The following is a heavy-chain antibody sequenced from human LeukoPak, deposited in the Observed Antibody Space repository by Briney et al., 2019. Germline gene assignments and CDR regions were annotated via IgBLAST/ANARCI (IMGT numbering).Heavy chain of an antibody. J-gene: IGHJ4*02. CDR3: ARDPGGSSGMYYFDY. CDR1: GGSIISTNW. V-gene: IGHV4-4*02. D-gene: IGHD6-25*01. Sequence: SETLSLTCDVSGGSIISTNWWSWVRQSPGKGLEWIGQIFSSGTTNYNPSLKSRVTISLDKSKNQFSLKVNSLTAADTAVYYCARDPGGSSGMYYFDYWGQGTLVTVSS. CDR2: IFSSGTT.